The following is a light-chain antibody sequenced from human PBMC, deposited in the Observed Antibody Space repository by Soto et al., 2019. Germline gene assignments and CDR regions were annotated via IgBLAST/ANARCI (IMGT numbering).Light chain of an antibody. CDR2: GAS. CDR3: HQHGTSPWP. J-gene: IGKJ1*01. CDR1: QGVYNSY. Sequence: EIVLTQSPGTLSLSPGERATLSCRASQGVYNSYLAWYQQKPGQAPRLLIYGASSRATGTPDRFSGSGSGTDFTLTISSLEPFFFAVYYCHQHGTSPWPFCQGPKLDIK. V-gene: IGKV3-20*01.